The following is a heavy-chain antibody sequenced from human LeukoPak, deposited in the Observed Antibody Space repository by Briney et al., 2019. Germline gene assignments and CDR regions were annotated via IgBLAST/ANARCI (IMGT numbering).Heavy chain of an antibody. CDR1: GFTFSSYS. V-gene: IGHV3-21*01. Sequence: KSGGSLRLSCAASGFTFSSYSMNWVRQAPGKGLEWVSSISSSSSYIYYADSVKGRFTISRVNAKNSLYLQMNSLRAEDTAVYYCARDQRFLEIGDAFDIWGQGTMVTVSS. D-gene: IGHD3-3*01. CDR3: ARDQRFLEIGDAFDI. CDR2: ISSSSSYI. J-gene: IGHJ3*02.